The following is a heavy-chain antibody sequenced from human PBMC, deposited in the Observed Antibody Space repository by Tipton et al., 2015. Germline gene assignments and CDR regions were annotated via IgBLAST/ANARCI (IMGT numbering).Heavy chain of an antibody. Sequence: TLSLTCSVSGGSISRNDYYWGWIRQAPGQGLEWIGSIFYSGSAYYNPSLKSRVFMSIDASKNRFSLKLSSVTASDTAIYYCARLGHSTRFSAPGRWGQGTLVTVSS. CDR2: IFYSGSA. J-gene: IGHJ4*02. CDR3: ARLGHSTRFSAPGR. CDR1: GGSISRNDYY. V-gene: IGHV4-39*01. D-gene: IGHD6-13*01.